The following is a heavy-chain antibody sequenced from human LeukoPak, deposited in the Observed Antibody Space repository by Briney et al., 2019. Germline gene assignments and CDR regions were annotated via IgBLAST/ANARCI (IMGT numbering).Heavy chain of an antibody. V-gene: IGHV1-46*01. CDR2: INPSGGST. CDR3: ARVRARTSGFDY. J-gene: IGHJ4*02. Sequence: ASVKVPCKASGYTFTSYYMHWVRQAPGQGLVWMGVINPSGGSTVYAPKFQGRVTLTRDTSTTTVYMELSSLRSEDTAVYYCARVRARTSGFDYWGQGTLVTVSS. CDR1: GYTFTSYY. D-gene: IGHD3-3*01.